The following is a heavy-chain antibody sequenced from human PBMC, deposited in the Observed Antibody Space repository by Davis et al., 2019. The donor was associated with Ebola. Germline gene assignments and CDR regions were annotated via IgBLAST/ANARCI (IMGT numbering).Heavy chain of an antibody. J-gene: IGHJ4*02. CDR3: ARKTEFDY. CDR1: GFTFDDYA. CDR2: LSYDGNIE. V-gene: IGHV3-30*03. Sequence: GGSLRLSCAASGFTFDDYAMHWVRQAPGKGLEWVAVLSYDGNIEYYADSVKGRFTISRDNSKNTLYLQMNSLRAEDTAVYYCARKTEFDYWGQGTLVTVSS. D-gene: IGHD2-21*02.